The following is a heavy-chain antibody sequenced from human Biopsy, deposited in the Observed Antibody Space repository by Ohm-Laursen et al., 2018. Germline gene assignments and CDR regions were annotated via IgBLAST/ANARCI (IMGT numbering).Heavy chain of an antibody. CDR2: IYTIGDT. Sequence: SETLSLTCTVSGASMTGYFWTWVRQPAGKGLEWIGHIYTIGDTTYNPSLESRVTMSLDTSKNQFSPMLNSVTAADTAVYYCARDSSSWYRHYYYAMDVWGQGTTVTVSS. D-gene: IGHD6-13*01. CDR1: GASMTGYF. V-gene: IGHV4-4*07. J-gene: IGHJ6*02. CDR3: ARDSSSWYRHYYYAMDV.